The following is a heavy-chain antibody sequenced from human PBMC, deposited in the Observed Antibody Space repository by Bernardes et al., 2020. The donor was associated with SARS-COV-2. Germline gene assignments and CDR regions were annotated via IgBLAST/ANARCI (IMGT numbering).Heavy chain of an antibody. Sequence: GGSLRLSCAASGFGFSDYYMTWIRQAPGKGLEWVAYISSHTTTIYYADSVKGRFTISRDNARSSLFLQMNSLRAEDTAVYYCARAERDASVITGGWFDPWGQGTLVTVSS. CDR2: ISSHTTTI. V-gene: IGHV3-11*01. CDR1: GFGFSDYY. D-gene: IGHD1-20*01. CDR3: ARAERDASVITGGWFDP. J-gene: IGHJ5*02.